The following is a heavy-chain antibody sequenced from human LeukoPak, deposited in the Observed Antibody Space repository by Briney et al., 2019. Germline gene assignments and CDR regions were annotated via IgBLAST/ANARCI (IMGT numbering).Heavy chain of an antibody. V-gene: IGHV4-59*12. CDR1: GGSLTSYY. CDR3: ARGLGDILTGYPSWGYFDY. D-gene: IGHD3-9*01. Sequence: SETLSLTCIVSGGSLTSYYWSWIRQPPGKGLEWIGYIYHSGSTYYNPSLKSRVTISVDRSKNQFSLKLSSVTAADTAVYYCARGLGDILTGYPSWGYFDYWGQGTLVTVSS. CDR2: IYHSGST. J-gene: IGHJ4*02.